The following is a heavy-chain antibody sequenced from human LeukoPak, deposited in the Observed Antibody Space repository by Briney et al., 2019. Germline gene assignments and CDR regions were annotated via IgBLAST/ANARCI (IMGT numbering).Heavy chain of an antibody. CDR3: ARDRYYDSSGYYTFGNY. Sequence: GASVKVSCKASGYTFTSYGISWVRQAPGQGLEWMGGIIPIFGTANYAQEFQGRVTITADESTSTAYMELSSLRSEDTAVYCCARDRYYDSSGYYTFGNYWGQGTLVTVSS. CDR1: GYTFTSYG. CDR2: IIPIFGTA. J-gene: IGHJ4*02. D-gene: IGHD3-22*01. V-gene: IGHV1-69*13.